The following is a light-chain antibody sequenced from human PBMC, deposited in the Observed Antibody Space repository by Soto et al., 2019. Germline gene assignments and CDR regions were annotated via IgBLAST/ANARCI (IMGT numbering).Light chain of an antibody. V-gene: IGLV2-14*03. CDR1: SSDIGSYDH. J-gene: IGLJ1*01. CDR2: AVS. Sequence: QSALTQPASVSGAPGQSSTISCSGTSSDIGSYDHLAWYQQFPDKSPRLIIYAVSNRPSGDPDRCSGSKSLISPSLTISGLHAGGEADYFCILDTERQSYGFGSGSKVPV. CDR3: ILDTERQSYG.